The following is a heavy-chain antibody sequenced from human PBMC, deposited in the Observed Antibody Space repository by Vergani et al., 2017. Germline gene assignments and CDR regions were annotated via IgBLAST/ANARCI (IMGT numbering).Heavy chain of an antibody. CDR1: GYTFTSYD. CDR2: MNPNSGNK. J-gene: IGHJ4*02. D-gene: IGHD6-19*01. CDR3: ARVGFIAVAGRGIDY. Sequence: QVPLVQSGAEVKKPGASVKVSCKASGYTFTSYDNNWVRQATGQGLEWMGWMNPNSGNKGYAQKFQGRVTITRNTSISTVYMELSSVSSEDTAVYYCARVGFIAVAGRGIDYWGQGTLVTVSS. V-gene: IGHV1-8*03.